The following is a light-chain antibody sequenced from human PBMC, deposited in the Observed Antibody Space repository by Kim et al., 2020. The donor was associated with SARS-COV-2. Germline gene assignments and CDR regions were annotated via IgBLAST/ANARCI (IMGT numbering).Light chain of an antibody. J-gene: IGLJ2*01. V-gene: IGLV3-19*01. Sequence: SSELTQDPAVSVALGQTVRITCQGDSLRSYYATWYQQKPGQAPIVVIYGKNNRPSGIPDRFSGSSSGDTASLTITGTQAGDEADYYCNSRGSNDNVLFGGGTQPTVL. CDR2: GKN. CDR1: SLRSYY. CDR3: NSRGSNDNVL.